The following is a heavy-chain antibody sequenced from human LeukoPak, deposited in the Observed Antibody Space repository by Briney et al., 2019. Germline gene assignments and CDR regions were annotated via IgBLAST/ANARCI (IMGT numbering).Heavy chain of an antibody. D-gene: IGHD2-2*02. Sequence: ASVKVSCKASGYTFTSYGISWVRQAPGQGLEWMGWISAYNGNTNYAQKLQGRVTMTTDTSTSTAYMELRSLRSDDTAVYYCARGLDIVVVPAAIRDNWFDPWGQGTLVTVSS. CDR2: ISAYNGNT. CDR1: GYTFTSYG. J-gene: IGHJ5*02. CDR3: ARGLDIVVVPAAIRDNWFDP. V-gene: IGHV1-18*01.